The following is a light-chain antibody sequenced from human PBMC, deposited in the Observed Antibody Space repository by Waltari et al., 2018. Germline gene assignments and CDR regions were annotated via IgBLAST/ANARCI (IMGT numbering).Light chain of an antibody. J-gene: IGLJ2*01. CDR3: QTWGTGIRV. CDR2: VNNDGSH. V-gene: IGLV4-69*01. CDR1: SGHINNA. Sequence: QLVLTQSPSASASLGASVKFTCTLSSGHINNAIAWHQQQTEKGPRYLMKVNNDGSHSKGDGIPDRFSGSASGAQRYLTISSLQSEDEADYYCQTWGTGIRVFGGGTKLTVL.